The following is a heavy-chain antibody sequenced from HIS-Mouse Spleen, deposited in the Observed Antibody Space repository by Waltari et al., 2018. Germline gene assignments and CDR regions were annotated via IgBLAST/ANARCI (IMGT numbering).Heavy chain of an antibody. CDR3: AREIPYSSSWYDWYFDL. V-gene: IGHV4-39*07. D-gene: IGHD6-13*01. CDR2: IYYRGST. Sequence: QLQLQESGPGLVKPSETLSLTCTVPGGSLSRSSYYWGWIRQPPGKGLEWIGGIYYRGSTYYNPSLKSRVTISVDTSKNQFSLKLSSVTAADTAVYYCAREIPYSSSWYDWYFDLWGRGTLVTVSS. CDR1: GGSLSRSSYY. J-gene: IGHJ2*01.